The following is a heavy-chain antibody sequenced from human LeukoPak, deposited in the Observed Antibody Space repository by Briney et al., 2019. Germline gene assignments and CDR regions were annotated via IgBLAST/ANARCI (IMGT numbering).Heavy chain of an antibody. CDR3: SRAVAGGRRFDY. CDR1: GGSFSSYY. CDR2: INHSGST. V-gene: IGHV4-34*01. J-gene: IGHJ4*02. Sequence: SETLSLTCTVSGGSFSSYYWSWIRQPPGKGLEWIGEINHSGSTNYNPSLKSRVTISVDTSKNQFSLKLSSVTAADTAVYYCSRAVAGGRRFDYWGQGTLVTVSS. D-gene: IGHD6-19*01.